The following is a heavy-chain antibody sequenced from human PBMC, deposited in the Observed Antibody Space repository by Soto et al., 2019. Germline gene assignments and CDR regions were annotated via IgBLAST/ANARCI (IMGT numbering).Heavy chain of an antibody. CDR2: ISYDGSNK. CDR3: ARDSSSRRNYYYCMDV. D-gene: IGHD6-6*01. Sequence: QVQLVESGGGVVQPGRSLRLSCAASGFTFSSYAMHWVRQAPGKGLEWVAVISYDGSNKYYADSVKGRFTISRDNSKNTLYLQMNSLRAEDTAVYYCARDSSSRRNYYYCMDVWGQGTTVTVSS. V-gene: IGHV3-30-3*01. CDR1: GFTFSSYA. J-gene: IGHJ6*02.